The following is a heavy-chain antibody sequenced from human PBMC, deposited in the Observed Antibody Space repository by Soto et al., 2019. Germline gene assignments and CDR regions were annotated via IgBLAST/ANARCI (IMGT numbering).Heavy chain of an antibody. CDR3: ARYSSSEAFDF. Sequence: QVQLVESGGGLVKPVGSLRLSCAASGFTFSDYYMSWIRQAPGKGLEWVSYISSSGSSIYYADSVKGRFTISRDNAKNSLYLQMNSLRAEDTALYCCARYSSSEAFDFWGQGTMVTVSS. V-gene: IGHV3-11*01. CDR1: GFTFSDYY. D-gene: IGHD4-4*01. J-gene: IGHJ3*01. CDR2: ISSSGSSI.